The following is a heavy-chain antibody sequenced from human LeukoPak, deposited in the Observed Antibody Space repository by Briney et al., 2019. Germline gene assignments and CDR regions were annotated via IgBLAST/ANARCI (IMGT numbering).Heavy chain of an antibody. Sequence: ASVKVSCKASGYTFTSYGISWVRQAPGQGLEWMGWISAYNGNTNYAQKLQGRVTMTTDMSTSTVYMELSSLTSEDTAVYFCARDGGLVAAAAVDWGQGTLVTVSS. CDR3: ARDGGLVAAAAVD. CDR2: ISAYNGNT. D-gene: IGHD2-2*01. J-gene: IGHJ4*02. V-gene: IGHV1-18*01. CDR1: GYTFTSYG.